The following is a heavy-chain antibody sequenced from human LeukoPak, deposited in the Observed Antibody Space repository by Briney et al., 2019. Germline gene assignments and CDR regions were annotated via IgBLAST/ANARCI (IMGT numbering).Heavy chain of an antibody. CDR2: IIPIFGTA. CDR1: GGTFSSYV. D-gene: IGHD3-10*01. J-gene: IGHJ4*02. Sequence: SVKVSCKASGGTFSSYVISWVRQAPGQGLEWMGGIIPIFGTANYAQKFQGRVTITADKSTSTAYMELSSLRSDDTAVYYCARPSFLRGSGASKYWGQGTLVTVSS. V-gene: IGHV1-69*06. CDR3: ARPSFLRGSGASKY.